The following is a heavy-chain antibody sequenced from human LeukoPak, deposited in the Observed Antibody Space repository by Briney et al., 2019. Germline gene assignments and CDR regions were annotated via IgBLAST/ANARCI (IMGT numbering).Heavy chain of an antibody. CDR1: GDSISSYY. CDR3: ATGYSSTWYYFDY. Sequence: SETLSLTRTVSGDSISSYYRSWIRQPPGKGLEWIGYIYHSGSTNYNPSLKSRVTISADTSKDQFSLKLASVTAADTAVYYCATGYSSTWYYFDYWGQGTLVTVSS. CDR2: IYHSGST. J-gene: IGHJ4*02. V-gene: IGHV4-59*01. D-gene: IGHD6-13*01.